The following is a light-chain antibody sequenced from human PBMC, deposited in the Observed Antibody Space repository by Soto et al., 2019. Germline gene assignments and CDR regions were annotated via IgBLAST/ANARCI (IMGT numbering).Light chain of an antibody. CDR3: AAWDDSLDEYV. V-gene: IGLV1-44*01. Sequence: QSVLTQPPSASGTPGQRVTISCSGSTSNIGSNTVHWSQQLPGTAPTLLIYRNDQRPSGVPARFSGSKSRTSASLAISGLQSDDEADYYCAAWDDSLDEYVFGTGTKLTVL. CDR2: RND. CDR1: TSNIGSNT. J-gene: IGLJ1*01.